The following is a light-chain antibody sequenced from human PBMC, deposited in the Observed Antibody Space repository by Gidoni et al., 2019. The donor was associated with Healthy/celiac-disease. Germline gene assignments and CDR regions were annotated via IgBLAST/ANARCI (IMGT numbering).Light chain of an antibody. J-gene: IGKJ5*01. CDR1: QSISSY. V-gene: IGKV1-39*01. CDR2: AAS. CDR3: QQSYSTPIT. Sequence: DIQMTQSPSSLSASVRDRVTITCRASQSISSYLNWYQQKPGKAPKLLIYAASSLQSGVPLRFSGSGSGTDFTLTISSLQPEDIATYYCQQSYSTPITFGQGTRLEI.